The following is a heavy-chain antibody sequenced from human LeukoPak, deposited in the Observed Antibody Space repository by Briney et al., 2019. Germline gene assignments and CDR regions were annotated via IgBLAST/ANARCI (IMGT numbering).Heavy chain of an antibody. V-gene: IGHV3-48*01. CDR2: IGISSGNT. J-gene: IGHJ4*02. CDR3: ARDYKYAFDN. CDR1: GSTFSDYS. Sequence: PGGSLRLSCAASGSTFSDYSMNWVRQAPGKGLEWISYIGISSGNTKYADSVKGRFTISGDKAKNSLYLQMNSLRVEDTAVYYCARDYKYAFDNWGQGTLVTVSS. D-gene: IGHD5-24*01.